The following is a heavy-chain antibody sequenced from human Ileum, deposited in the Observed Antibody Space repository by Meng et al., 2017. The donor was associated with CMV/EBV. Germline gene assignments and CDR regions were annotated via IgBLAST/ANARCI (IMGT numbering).Heavy chain of an antibody. CDR2: IYSDGAT. Sequence: GESLKISCAASGFTVSANYMGWVRQAPGKGLEWVSGIYSDGATYDADSVKGRFTLSRDNSKNTLYLQMNSLITEDTAIYYCAKDTAAYCSAGSCYPEWLDPWGQGSLVTVSS. CDR1: GFTVSANY. CDR3: AKDTAAYCSAGSCYPEWLDP. V-gene: IGHV3-66*02. D-gene: IGHD2-15*01. J-gene: IGHJ5*02.